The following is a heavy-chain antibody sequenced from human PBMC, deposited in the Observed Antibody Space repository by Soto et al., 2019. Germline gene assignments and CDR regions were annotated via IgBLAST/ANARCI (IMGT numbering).Heavy chain of an antibody. J-gene: IGHJ4*02. CDR3: ARAAYDYGDYPYFDY. V-gene: IGHV4-30-2*01. Sequence: SETLSLTCAVYGGSFSSGGYSWSWIRQPPGKGLEWIGYIYHSGSTYYNPSLKSRVTISVDRSKNQFSLKLSSVTAADTAVYYCARAAYDYGDYPYFDYWGQGTLV. D-gene: IGHD4-17*01. CDR2: IYHSGST. CDR1: GGSFSSGGYS.